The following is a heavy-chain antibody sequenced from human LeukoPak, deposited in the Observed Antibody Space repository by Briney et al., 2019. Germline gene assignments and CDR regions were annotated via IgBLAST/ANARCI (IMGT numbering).Heavy chain of an antibody. Sequence: ASVKLSCKASGYTFTVYDMHWVRQAPGQGLEWRGWINHNSGGTNYAQKFQGRVTMTRDTSISTAYMELSRLRSDYTAVYYCARLLWFGELNDYWGQGTLVTVSS. D-gene: IGHD3-10*01. CDR1: GYTFTVYD. V-gene: IGHV1-2*02. J-gene: IGHJ4*02. CDR2: INHNSGGT. CDR3: ARLLWFGELNDY.